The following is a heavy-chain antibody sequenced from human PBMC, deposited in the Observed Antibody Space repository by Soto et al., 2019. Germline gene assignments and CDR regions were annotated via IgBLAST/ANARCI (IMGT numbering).Heavy chain of an antibody. V-gene: IGHV1-69*13. CDR1: GGTFSSYA. Sequence: SVKVSCKASGGTFSSYAISWVRQAPGQGLEWMGGIIPIFGTANYAQKFQGRVTITADESTSTAYMELSSLRSEDTAVYYCAAEIAARSYYYYYGMDVWGQGTTVTVSS. CDR2: IIPIFGTA. J-gene: IGHJ6*02. D-gene: IGHD6-6*01. CDR3: AAEIAARSYYYYYGMDV.